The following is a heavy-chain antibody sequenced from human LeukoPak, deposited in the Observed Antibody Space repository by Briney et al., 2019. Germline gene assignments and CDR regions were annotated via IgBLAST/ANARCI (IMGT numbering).Heavy chain of an antibody. J-gene: IGHJ4*02. CDR3: ARDVNPRIAAAGTSDY. D-gene: IGHD6-13*01. Sequence: ASVKVSCKASGYTFTGYYMHWVRQAPGQGLEWMGWINPNSGGTNYAQKFQGRVTMTRDTSISTAYMELSRLRSDDTAVYYCARDVNPRIAAAGTSDYWGQGTLVTVSS. CDR2: INPNSGGT. V-gene: IGHV1-2*02. CDR1: GYTFTGYY.